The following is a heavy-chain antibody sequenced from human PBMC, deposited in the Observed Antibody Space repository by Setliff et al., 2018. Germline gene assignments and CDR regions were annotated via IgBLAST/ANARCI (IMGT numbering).Heavy chain of an antibody. J-gene: IGHJ4*02. CDR3: ARHRRSEDNFDY. V-gene: IGHV4-38-2*01. D-gene: IGHD6-19*01. CDR2: ISHTGET. Sequence: SETLSLTCAVSTYSISRGYFWGWIRQSPGRGLEWIGSISHTGETTYNPSVTSRVTISLDTSKNHFSLTLNSVTAADTAVYFCARHRRSEDNFDYWGQGTLVTVSS. CDR1: TYSISRGYF.